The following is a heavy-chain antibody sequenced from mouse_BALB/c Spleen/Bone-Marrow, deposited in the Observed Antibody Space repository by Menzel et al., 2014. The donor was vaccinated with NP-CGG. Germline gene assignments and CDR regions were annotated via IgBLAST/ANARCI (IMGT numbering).Heavy chain of an antibody. V-gene: IGHV5-9-4*01. CDR1: GFTFSDYA. Sequence: EVQRVESGGALVKPGGSLKLSCAASGFTFSDYAMSWVRQSPEKRLEWVAEISNGGNYTYYPDTVTGRFTISRDNAKNTLYLEMSSLRSEDTAMYYCSRNSNYSLDFWGQGTTLTVSS. D-gene: IGHD2-5*01. CDR2: ISNGGNYT. CDR3: SRNSNYSLDF. J-gene: IGHJ2*01.